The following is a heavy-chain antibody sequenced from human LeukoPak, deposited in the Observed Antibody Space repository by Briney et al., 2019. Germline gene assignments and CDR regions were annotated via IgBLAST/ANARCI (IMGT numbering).Heavy chain of an antibody. J-gene: IGHJ4*02. CDR3: ARGAGFKTDY. Sequence: GSLILSCAASRFNFNNYWMTWVRQAPGKGLEGLASIKQDASHEYYVDSVKCRFTISRDNAKNSLYLQMNSLRAEDTAVYYCARGAGFKTDYWGQGILVTVSS. CDR2: IKQDASHE. CDR1: RFNFNNYW. V-gene: IGHV3-7*04.